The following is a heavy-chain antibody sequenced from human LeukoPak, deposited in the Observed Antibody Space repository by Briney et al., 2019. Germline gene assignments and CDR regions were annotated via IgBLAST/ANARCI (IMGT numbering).Heavy chain of an antibody. V-gene: IGHV4-34*01. Sequence: PSETLSLTCAVYVGSFSGSYWTWTRQPPGKGLEWIGEINHSGSTNYNPSLKSRVTISLDTSKNQFSLRLSSVTAADTAVYYCARVMTTVTTFKTYTYGMDAWGQGTTVTVSS. CDR1: VGSFSGSY. CDR2: INHSGST. J-gene: IGHJ6*02. D-gene: IGHD4-17*01. CDR3: ARVMTTVTTFKTYTYGMDA.